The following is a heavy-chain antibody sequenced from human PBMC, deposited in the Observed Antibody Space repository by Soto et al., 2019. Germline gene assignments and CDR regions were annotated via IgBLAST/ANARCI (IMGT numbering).Heavy chain of an antibody. CDR3: AKDRGSGNYGVLKDFEY. V-gene: IGHV3-23*01. CDR2: MSGSGAKT. J-gene: IGHJ4*02. Sequence: EVQLLESGGGLVQPGGSLRLSCESSGFTFAGYAINWVRQAPGKGLEWVSAMSGSGAKTFYADSVKGRFTISRDNSKNTEYLQMNRLRGDDTAIYFCAKDRGSGNYGVLKDFEYWGQGTLVTVSS. D-gene: IGHD1-26*01. CDR1: GFTFAGYA.